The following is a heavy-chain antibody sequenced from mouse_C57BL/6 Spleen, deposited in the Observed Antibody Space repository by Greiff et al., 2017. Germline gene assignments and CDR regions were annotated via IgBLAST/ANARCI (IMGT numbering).Heavy chain of an antibody. V-gene: IGHV14-3*01. Sequence: EVHLLESVAELVRPGASVKLSCTASGFNIKNTYMHWVKQRPEQGLEWIGRIDPANGNTTYAPKFRGKATITADKSSNTAYLQLSSLTSEDSAIYYCARWVSYYGSRYYDYWGQGTTLTVSS. CDR3: ARWVSYYGSRYYDY. D-gene: IGHD1-1*01. CDR2: IDPANGNT. CDR1: GFNIKNTY. J-gene: IGHJ2*01.